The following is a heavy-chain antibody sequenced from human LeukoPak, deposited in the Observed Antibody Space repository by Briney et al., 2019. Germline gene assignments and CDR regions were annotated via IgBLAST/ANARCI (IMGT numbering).Heavy chain of an antibody. Sequence: SETLSLTCTVSGGSTSSYYWSWIRQPAGKGLEWIGRIYTSGSTNYNPSLKSRVTISVDTSKNQFSLKLSSVTAADTAVYYGATDCGYQLRCSPQNWFDSWGQGTLVTVSS. CDR1: GGSTSSYY. V-gene: IGHV4-4*07. J-gene: IGHJ5*01. CDR3: ATDCGYQLRCSPQNWFDS. D-gene: IGHD2-2*01. CDR2: IYTSGST.